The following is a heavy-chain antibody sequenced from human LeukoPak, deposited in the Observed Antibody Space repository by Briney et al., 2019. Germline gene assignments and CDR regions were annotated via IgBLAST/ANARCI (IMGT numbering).Heavy chain of an antibody. Sequence: SETLSLTCAVYGGSFSGYYWSWIRQPPGKGLEWIGEINHSGSTNYNPSLKSRVTISVDTSKNQFSLKLSSVTAADTAVYYCAREEGQWLGYYYYYGMDVWGQGTTVTVSS. D-gene: IGHD6-19*01. CDR1: GGSFSGYY. V-gene: IGHV4-34*01. J-gene: IGHJ6*02. CDR3: AREEGQWLGYYYYYGMDV. CDR2: INHSGST.